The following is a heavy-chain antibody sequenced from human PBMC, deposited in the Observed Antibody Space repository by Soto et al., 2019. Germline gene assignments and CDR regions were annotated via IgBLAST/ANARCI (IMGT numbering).Heavy chain of an antibody. Sequence: GASVKVSCKASGGTFSSYAISWVRQAPGQGLEWMGGIIPIFGTANYAQKFQGRATITADESTSTAYMELSSLRSEDTAVYYCARAFRYYDILTGYYEDYYYGMDVWGQGTTVTVSS. CDR3: ARAFRYYDILTGYYEDYYYGMDV. V-gene: IGHV1-69*13. D-gene: IGHD3-9*01. CDR1: GGTFSSYA. J-gene: IGHJ6*02. CDR2: IIPIFGTA.